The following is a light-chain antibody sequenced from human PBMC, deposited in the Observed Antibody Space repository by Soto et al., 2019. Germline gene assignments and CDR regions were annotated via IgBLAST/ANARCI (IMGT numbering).Light chain of an antibody. CDR1: LGISSF. V-gene: IGKV1-9*01. CDR2: AAS. J-gene: IGKJ5*01. Sequence: DIPLSQCPSFMFESXGDRVTISCRARLGISSFLARYQQKPGKAPKLXXYAASTLQSGVPSRFSGSGSGTEFTLTISSLQPEDFATYYGQQLNSYPITFGQGTRLEIK. CDR3: QQLNSYPIT.